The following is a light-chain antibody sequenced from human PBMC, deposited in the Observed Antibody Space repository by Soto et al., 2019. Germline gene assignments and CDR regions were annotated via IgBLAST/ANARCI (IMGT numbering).Light chain of an antibody. Sequence: EIVLTQSPGTLSLSPGERATLSCRASQSVSSSYLAWYQQKPGQAPRQLIYGASSRATGIQDRFSGSGSGTDFTLTITRLEPEDFAVYYCQHYRTSFGGGTRVEIK. CDR2: GAS. CDR1: QSVSSSY. J-gene: IGKJ4*01. V-gene: IGKV3-20*01. CDR3: QHYRTS.